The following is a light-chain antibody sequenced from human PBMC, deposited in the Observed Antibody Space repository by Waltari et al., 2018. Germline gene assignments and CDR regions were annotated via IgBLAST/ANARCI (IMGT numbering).Light chain of an antibody. Sequence: DILMTQSPLSLPVTPGEPASISCRSSQSLLHSNGYNYLDWYLQKPWQSPQVLIYLGSNRASGVPDRFSGSGSGTDFTLNISRVEAEDVGVYYCMQILQPARTFGQGIRLEIK. CDR3: MQILQPART. J-gene: IGKJ2*01. V-gene: IGKV2-28*01. CDR1: QSLLHSNGYNY. CDR2: LGS.